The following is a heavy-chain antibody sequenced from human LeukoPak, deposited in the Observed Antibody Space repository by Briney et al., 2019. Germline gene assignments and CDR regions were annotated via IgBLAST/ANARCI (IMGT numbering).Heavy chain of an antibody. J-gene: IGHJ3*02. CDR3: AKEGIGRELRLGYAFDI. V-gene: IGHV3-9*01. D-gene: IGHD3-16*01. Sequence: GGSLRLSCAASGFTFDDYAMHWVRQAPGKGLEWVSGISWNSGSIGYADSVKGRFTISRDNAKNSLYPQMNSLRAEDTALYYCAKEGIGRELRLGYAFDIWGQGTMVTVSS. CDR2: ISWNSGSI. CDR1: GFTFDDYA.